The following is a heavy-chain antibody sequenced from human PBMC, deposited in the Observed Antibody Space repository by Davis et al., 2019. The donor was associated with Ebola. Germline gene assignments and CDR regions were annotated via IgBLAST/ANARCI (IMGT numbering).Heavy chain of an antibody. D-gene: IGHD3-16*02. V-gene: IGHV4-4*02. Sequence: MPSETLSLTCAVSGGSISSSNWWSWVRQPPGKGLEWIGEIYHSGSTNYNPSLKSRVTISVDTSKNQFSLKLSSVTAADTAVYYCARERVITFGGVIVIPGWFDPWGQGTLVTVSS. CDR3: ARERVITFGGVIVIPGWFDP. CDR1: GGSISSSNW. J-gene: IGHJ5*02. CDR2: IYHSGST.